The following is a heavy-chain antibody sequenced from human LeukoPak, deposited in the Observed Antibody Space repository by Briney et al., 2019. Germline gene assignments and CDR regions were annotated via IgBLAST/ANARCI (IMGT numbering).Heavy chain of an antibody. D-gene: IGHD2-2*02. CDR3: AKDPSDCSSTSCYTEDAFDI. Sequence: PGGSLRLSCAASGFTFSTYGMHWVRQAPGKGLEWVAFIQNDGSNKYYADSVKGRFTISRDNPKNTLYLQMNSLRPEDTAVYYCAKDPSDCSSTSCYTEDAFDIWGQGTMVTVSS. CDR1: GFTFSTYG. J-gene: IGHJ3*02. CDR2: IQNDGSNK. V-gene: IGHV3-30*02.